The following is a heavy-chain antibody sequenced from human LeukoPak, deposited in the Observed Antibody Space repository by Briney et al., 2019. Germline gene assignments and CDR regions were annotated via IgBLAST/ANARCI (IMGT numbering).Heavy chain of an antibody. CDR2: ISWDGTT. CDR3: VKDLTYESSGSFFDY. V-gene: IGHV3-43*01. Sequence: GGSLRLSYAASGFTFEDYTMHWVRQVPGKTLEWVSLISWDGTTYYPDSVKGRFTISRDNSQDSLYLQMDSLRSEDTAFYYCVKDLTYESSGSFFDYWGRGTLVTVS. CDR1: GFTFEDYT. D-gene: IGHD3-22*01. J-gene: IGHJ4*02.